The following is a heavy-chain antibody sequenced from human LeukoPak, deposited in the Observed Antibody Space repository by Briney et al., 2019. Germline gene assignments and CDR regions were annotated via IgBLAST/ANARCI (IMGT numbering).Heavy chain of an antibody. CDR2: ISSSGSAI. J-gene: IGHJ4*02. Sequence: GGSLRLSCAASGFTFSSYEMNWIRQTPGKGLEWVSYISSSGSAIYLADSVKGRFTISRDNAKNSLYLQMNSLRDEDTAVYYCARDPGHGDYVDSWGQGTLVTVSS. V-gene: IGHV3-48*03. CDR3: ARDPGHGDYVDS. D-gene: IGHD4-17*01. CDR1: GFTFSSYE.